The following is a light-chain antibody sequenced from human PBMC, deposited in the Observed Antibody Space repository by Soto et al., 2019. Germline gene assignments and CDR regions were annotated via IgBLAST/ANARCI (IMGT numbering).Light chain of an antibody. CDR1: SSDVGSYNL. V-gene: IGLV2-14*02. Sequence: QSALTQPASVSGSPGQSITISCTGTSSDVGSYNLVSWYQQHPGKAPKLMIYEGSKRPSGVPDRFSGSKSGTSASLAISGLRSEDEADYYCAAWDDSLSVHVVFGGGTKLTVL. J-gene: IGLJ2*01. CDR3: AAWDDSLSVHVV. CDR2: EGS.